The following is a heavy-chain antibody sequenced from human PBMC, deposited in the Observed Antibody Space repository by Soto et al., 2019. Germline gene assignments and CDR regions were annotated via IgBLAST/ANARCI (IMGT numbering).Heavy chain of an antibody. J-gene: IGHJ4*02. V-gene: IGHV3-30*18. CDR1: GLTFRTYG. CDR3: AKDSGRGSADYYFDN. Sequence: QVQLVESGGGVVQPGRSLRLSCAASGLTFRTYGMHWVRQAPGKGLERVAVISSDGNDKYHADSVKGRFTISRDNSKNTLYLQMSSLRVEDTAIYYCAKDSGRGSADYYFDNWGQGTLVTVSS. CDR2: ISSDGNDK. D-gene: IGHD3-10*01.